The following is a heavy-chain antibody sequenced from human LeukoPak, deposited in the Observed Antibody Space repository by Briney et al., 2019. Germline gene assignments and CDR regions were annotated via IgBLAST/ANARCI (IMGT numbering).Heavy chain of an antibody. CDR2: IDWEDDA. Sequence: SGPTLVNPTHTLRLTCTFSWFSLSTSGMAVTWIRQPLGKALEWLALIDWEDDAFYSTSLKMRLTISKDTSKNLVVLTMTNMAPVDTGTYYCARVPLYGAYLDCWGQGTLVTVSS. D-gene: IGHD4-17*01. CDR1: WFSLSTSGMA. J-gene: IGHJ4*02. CDR3: ARVPLYGAYLDC. V-gene: IGHV2-70*01.